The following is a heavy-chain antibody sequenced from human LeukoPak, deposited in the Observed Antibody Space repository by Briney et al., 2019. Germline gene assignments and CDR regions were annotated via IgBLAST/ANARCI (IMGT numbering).Heavy chain of an antibody. CDR3: ARSTTGTTFYRLDY. D-gene: IGHD1-1*01. J-gene: IGHJ4*02. V-gene: IGHV1-69*13. CDR1: GGTFSSYA. Sequence: GASLKLSCKASGGTFSSYAISWVRQAPGQGLEWIAGIIPIFGTANYAQKFQGRVTITADESTSTAYMELSSLRSEDTAVYYCARSTTGTTFYRLDYWGQGTLVTVSS. CDR2: IIPIFGTA.